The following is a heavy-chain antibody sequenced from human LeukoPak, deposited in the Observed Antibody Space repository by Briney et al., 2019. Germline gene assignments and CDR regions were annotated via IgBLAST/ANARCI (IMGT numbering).Heavy chain of an antibody. Sequence: SETLSLTCTVSGGSISSGSYYWSWIRQPAGKGLEWIGRIYTSGSTNYNPSLKSRVTISVDTSKNQFSLKLSSVTAADTAVYYCASYADYGDYRAYYFDYWGQGTLVTVSS. J-gene: IGHJ4*02. V-gene: IGHV4-61*02. D-gene: IGHD4-17*01. CDR3: ASYADYGDYRAYYFDY. CDR1: GGSISSGSYY. CDR2: IYTSGST.